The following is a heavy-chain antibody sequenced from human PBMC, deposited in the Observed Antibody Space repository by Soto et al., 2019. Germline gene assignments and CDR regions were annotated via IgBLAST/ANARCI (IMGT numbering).Heavy chain of an antibody. Sequence: SETLSLTCTVSGGSISSYYWSWIRQPPWKGLEWIGYIYYSGSTNYNPSLKSRVTISVDTSKNQFSLKLSSVTAADTAVYYCARHTWTYYDFWSGGNAFDIWGQGTMVTVSS. D-gene: IGHD3-3*01. J-gene: IGHJ3*02. CDR2: IYYSGST. CDR3: ARHTWTYYDFWSGGNAFDI. CDR1: GGSISSYY. V-gene: IGHV4-59*08.